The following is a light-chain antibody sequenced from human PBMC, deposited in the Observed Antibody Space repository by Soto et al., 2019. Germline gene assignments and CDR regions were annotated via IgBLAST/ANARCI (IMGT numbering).Light chain of an antibody. Sequence: DIQLTQSPSFLSASVGDRVTITCRASQGISSYLAWYQQKPGKAPKLLIYAASTLQSGVPSRSSGSGSGTEFTLTISSLQAEDFATYSCQQLNSYPYTFGQGTKLEIK. V-gene: IGKV1-9*01. CDR1: QGISSY. CDR3: QQLNSYPYT. CDR2: AAS. J-gene: IGKJ2*01.